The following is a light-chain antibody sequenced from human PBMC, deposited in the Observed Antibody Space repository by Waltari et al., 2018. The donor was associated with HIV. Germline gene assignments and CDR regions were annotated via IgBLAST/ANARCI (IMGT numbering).Light chain of an antibody. CDR1: SRDDGGYKD. J-gene: IGLJ3*02. CDR3: NSYISTTTVM. V-gene: IGLV2-14*01. Sequence: QSALTQPASVSGSPGQSITISCTGTSRDDGGYKDVSWYQTHPGKAPKLLIYEVSHRPSGVSTRFSGSKSGNTASLTISGLQAEDEADYYCNSYISTTTVMFGGGTKLTVL. CDR2: EVS.